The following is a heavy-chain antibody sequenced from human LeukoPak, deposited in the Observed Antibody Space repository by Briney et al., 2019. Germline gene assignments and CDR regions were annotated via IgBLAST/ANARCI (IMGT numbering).Heavy chain of an antibody. Sequence: GESLKISCKGSGYRFTSYWIGWVRQMPDKGLEWMAMIYPVDSDIRYSPSFQGQVTISVDKSITTAYLQWSSLKASDTAMYYCVTGWRGDFYDPAHYWGKGTLVTVSA. J-gene: IGHJ4*02. V-gene: IGHV5-51*01. D-gene: IGHD2/OR15-2a*01. CDR1: GYRFTSYW. CDR3: VTGWRGDFYDPAHY. CDR2: IYPVDSDI.